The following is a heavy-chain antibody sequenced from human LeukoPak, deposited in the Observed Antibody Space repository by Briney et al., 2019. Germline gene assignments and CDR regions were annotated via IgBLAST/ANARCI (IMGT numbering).Heavy chain of an antibody. CDR1: GGSISSGKW. V-gene: IGHV4/OR15-8*01. J-gene: IGHJ4*02. Sequence: SETLSLTCGVSGGSISSGKWWSWVRQPPGKGLEWIGEISHSGSPNYNPSLKSRLTISVDLPRNQFSLDLRSVTAADTAVYYCARDAAAGYSLACWGQGTLVTVSS. D-gene: IGHD6-13*01. CDR3: ARDAAAGYSLAC. CDR2: ISHSGSP.